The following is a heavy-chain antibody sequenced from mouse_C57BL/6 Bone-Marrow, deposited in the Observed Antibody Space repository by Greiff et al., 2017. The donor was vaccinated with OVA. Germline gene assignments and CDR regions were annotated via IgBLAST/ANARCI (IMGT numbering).Heavy chain of an antibody. D-gene: IGHD2-2*01. J-gene: IGHJ2*01. CDR3: AVMVTWGFFDY. CDR2: IDPSDSET. Sequence: VQLQQPGAELVRPGSSVKLSCKASGYTFTSYWMHWVKQRPIQGLEWIGNIDPSDSETHYNQKFKDKATLTVDKSSSTAYMQLSSLTSEDSAVYYCAVMVTWGFFDYWGQGTTLTVSS. V-gene: IGHV1-52*01. CDR1: GYTFTSYW.